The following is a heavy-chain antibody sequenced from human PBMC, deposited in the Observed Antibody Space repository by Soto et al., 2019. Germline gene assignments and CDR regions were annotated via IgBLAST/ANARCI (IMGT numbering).Heavy chain of an antibody. V-gene: IGHV1-69*01. J-gene: IGHJ6*02. CDR3: ARRITGTHDYYYYYGMDV. Sequence: QVQLVQSGAEVKKPGSSVKVSCKASGGTFSSYAISWVRQAPGQGLKWMGGIIPIFGTANYAQKFQGRVTITADESTSTAYMELSSLRSEDTAVYYCARRITGTHDYYYYYGMDVWGQGTTVTVSS. D-gene: IGHD1-20*01. CDR2: IIPIFGTA. CDR1: GGTFSSYA.